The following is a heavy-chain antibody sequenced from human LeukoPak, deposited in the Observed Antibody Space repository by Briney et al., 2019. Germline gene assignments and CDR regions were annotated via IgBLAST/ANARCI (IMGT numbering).Heavy chain of an antibody. D-gene: IGHD3-10*01. Sequence: GGSLKISCKGSGYSFTAYWIGWVRQMPGKGLEWMGIIYPADSDTKYSPSFQGQVTISVDKSISTAYLQWSSLKASDTAMYYCARRRYYDGRDLRADYWGQGTQVTVSS. CDR1: GYSFTAYW. CDR2: IYPADSDT. V-gene: IGHV5-51*01. J-gene: IGHJ4*02. CDR3: ARRRYYDGRDLRADY.